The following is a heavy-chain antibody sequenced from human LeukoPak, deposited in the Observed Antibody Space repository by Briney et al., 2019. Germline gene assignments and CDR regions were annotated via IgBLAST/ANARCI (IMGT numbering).Heavy chain of an antibody. CDR3: ARDRSGVGYSFDY. Sequence: SETLSLTCTVSGGSISSNYWSWIRQPPGKGLEWIGYIYYSGSTNYNPSLKSRVTISVDTSKNQFSLKLSSVTAADTAVYYCARDRSGVGYSFDYWGQGTLVTVSS. J-gene: IGHJ4*02. CDR2: IYYSGST. V-gene: IGHV4-59*01. D-gene: IGHD5-12*01. CDR1: GGSISSNY.